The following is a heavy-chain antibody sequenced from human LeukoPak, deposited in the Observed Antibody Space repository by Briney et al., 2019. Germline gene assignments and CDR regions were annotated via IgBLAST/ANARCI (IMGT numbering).Heavy chain of an antibody. CDR2: IYHSGST. D-gene: IGHD3-10*01. J-gene: IGHJ5*02. V-gene: IGHV4-38-2*02. CDR3: ARTYYGDNWFDP. Sequence: SETLSLTCTVSGYSISSGYYWGWIRQPPGQGLEWIGSIYHSGSTYYNPSLKSRVTISVDTSKNQFSLRLSSVTAADTAVYYCARTYYGDNWFDPWGQGTLVTVPS. CDR1: GYSISSGYY.